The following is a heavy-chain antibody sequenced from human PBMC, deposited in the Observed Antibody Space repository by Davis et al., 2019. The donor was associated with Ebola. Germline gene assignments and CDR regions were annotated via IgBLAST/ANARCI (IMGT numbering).Heavy chain of an antibody. V-gene: IGHV4-59*08. J-gene: IGHJ3*02. D-gene: IGHD3-10*01. Sequence: MPSETLSLTCTVSGGSISGYYWSWIRQPPGKGLGWIGYFYSSGRSNYNPSLKSRVTISVDTSKNQFFLKLSSVTAADTAVYYCARRRVRGVIITYAFDSWGQGTTVTVSS. CDR3: ARRRVRGVIITYAFDS. CDR2: FYSSGRS. CDR1: GGSISGYY.